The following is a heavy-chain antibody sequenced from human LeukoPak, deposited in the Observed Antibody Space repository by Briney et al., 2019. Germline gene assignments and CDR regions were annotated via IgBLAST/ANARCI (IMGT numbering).Heavy chain of an antibody. CDR3: ARDKWLRDY. CDR1: GHIFSDYY. V-gene: IGHV1-2*02. J-gene: IGHJ4*02. Sequence: ASVKVSCKASGHIFSDYYIHWVRQAPGQGLEWMGRINPNSGDTNYAQKFEGRVTMTRDTSIRTAYMELSRLTSDDTAVYFCARDKWLRDYWGQGTLVTVSS. CDR2: INPNSGDT. D-gene: IGHD5-12*01.